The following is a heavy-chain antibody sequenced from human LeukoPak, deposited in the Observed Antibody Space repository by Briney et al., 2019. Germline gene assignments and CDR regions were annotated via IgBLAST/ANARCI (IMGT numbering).Heavy chain of an antibody. CDR1: GFTFSSYS. Sequence: PGGSLRLSCAASGFTFSSYSMNWVRQAPGKGLEWVPSISSSSSYIYYADSVKGRFTISRDNAKNSLYLQMNSLRAEDTAVYYCASLGYCSSTSCDNYYYYYYGMDVWGQGNTVTVSS. J-gene: IGHJ6*02. V-gene: IGHV3-21*01. D-gene: IGHD2-2*01. CDR2: ISSSSSYI. CDR3: ASLGYCSSTSCDNYYYYYYGMDV.